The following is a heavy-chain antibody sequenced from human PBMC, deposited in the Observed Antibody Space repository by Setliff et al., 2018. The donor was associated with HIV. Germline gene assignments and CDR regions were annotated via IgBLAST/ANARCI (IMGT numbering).Heavy chain of an antibody. CDR1: GFSLTTSGVG. V-gene: IGHV2-5*02. J-gene: IGHJ4*02. CDR2: IYWDDDK. Sequence: SGPTLVNPTQTLTLTCTFTGFSLTTSGVGVGWIRQPPAKAPEWLALIYWDDDKRYSPSLKSRLTITKDTSKHQVVLTMTNMDPVDTATYYCARRFLFDSCGYHGYYFDYWGQGTLVTVSS. CDR3: ARRFLFDSCGYHGYYFDY. D-gene: IGHD3-22*01.